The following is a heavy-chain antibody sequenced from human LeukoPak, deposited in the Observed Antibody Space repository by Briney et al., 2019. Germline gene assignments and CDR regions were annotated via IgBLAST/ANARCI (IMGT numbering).Heavy chain of an antibody. CDR2: MNDNTGAT. D-gene: IGHD6-19*01. J-gene: IGHJ4*02. CDR1: GYTFTGYY. CDR3: ARDRVGSGWPRPWYFEF. Sequence: ASVKVSCKPSGYTFTGYYLRWIRQAPGQSFQWMGWMNDNTGATFYAEMFQGRVTMSRDTSISTAYLDLSSLTSDDTAVYFCARDRVGSGWPRPWYFEFWGQGTLVTVSS. V-gene: IGHV1-2*02.